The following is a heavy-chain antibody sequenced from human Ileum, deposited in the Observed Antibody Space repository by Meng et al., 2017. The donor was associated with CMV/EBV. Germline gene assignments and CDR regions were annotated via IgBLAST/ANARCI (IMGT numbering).Heavy chain of an antibody. D-gene: IGHD1-26*01. J-gene: IGHJ4*02. V-gene: IGHV3-74*01. Sequence: GESLKISCAASVFTFRDYWMHWVRQSPGKGLVWVSRINNDGNTADYADSVKGRFTISRDNTKNTLYLQMNSLRAEDTAVYYCARPYTGASTLQFWGQGTLVTVSS. CDR1: VFTFRDYW. CDR3: ARPYTGASTLQF. CDR2: INNDGNTA.